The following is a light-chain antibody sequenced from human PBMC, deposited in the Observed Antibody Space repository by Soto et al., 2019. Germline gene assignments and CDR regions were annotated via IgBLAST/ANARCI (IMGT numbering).Light chain of an antibody. J-gene: IGKJ4*01. Sequence: EIVLTQSPGTLSLSPGERATLSCRASQSVSSSSYLAWYQQKPGQAPRLLIYGASSRATGIPDRFSGSGSGTDFTLTISRLEPEDFAVYYCQQYGSSPLTFGGGTKGEIK. CDR1: QSVSSSSY. CDR2: GAS. CDR3: QQYGSSPLT. V-gene: IGKV3-20*01.